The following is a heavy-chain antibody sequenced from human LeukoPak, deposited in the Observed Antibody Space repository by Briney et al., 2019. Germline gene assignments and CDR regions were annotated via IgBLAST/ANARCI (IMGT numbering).Heavy chain of an antibody. CDR1: GYTFTSYY. Sequence: ASVKVSCKASGYTFTSYYMHWVRQAPGQGLEWMGIINPSRGSTSYAQKFQGRVTMTRDTSTSTVYMELSSLRSEDTAVYYCAREERYNWNDGDAFDIWGQGTMVTVSS. CDR2: INPSRGST. CDR3: AREERYNWNDGDAFDI. D-gene: IGHD1-1*01. J-gene: IGHJ3*02. V-gene: IGHV1-46*01.